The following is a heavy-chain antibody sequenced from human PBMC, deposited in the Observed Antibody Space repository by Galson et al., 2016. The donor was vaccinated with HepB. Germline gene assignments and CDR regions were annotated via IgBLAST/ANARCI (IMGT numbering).Heavy chain of an antibody. V-gene: IGHV3-30-3*02. Sequence: SLRLSCAGSGFSFSSYAVHWVRQAPGKGLEWVAADSMDGRRKFYADSVKGRFTISRDNSNNILFLQMSSLRVDDTAVYFCAKRHEYCPPVGCSVDYWGQGTLVSVSS. CDR3: AKRHEYCPPVGCSVDY. CDR1: GFSFSSYA. J-gene: IGHJ4*02. D-gene: IGHD2/OR15-2a*01. CDR2: DSMDGRRK.